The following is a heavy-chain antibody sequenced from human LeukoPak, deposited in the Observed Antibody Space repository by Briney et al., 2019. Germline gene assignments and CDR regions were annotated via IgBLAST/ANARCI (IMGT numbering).Heavy chain of an antibody. Sequence: SETLSLTCSVSGGSISSYYWSWIRQPPGKGLEWIGYIYYSGSTNYNPSLKTRVTISVDTSKNQFSLKLSSVTAADTAVYYCARSSPFTHAAFDSWGQGTMVTVSS. J-gene: IGHJ3*02. CDR3: ARSSPFTHAAFDS. V-gene: IGHV4-59*01. CDR2: IYYSGST. CDR1: GGSISSYY.